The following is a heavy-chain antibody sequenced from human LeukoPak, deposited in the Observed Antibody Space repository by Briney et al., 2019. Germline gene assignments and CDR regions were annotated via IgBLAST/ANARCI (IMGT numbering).Heavy chain of an antibody. J-gene: IGHJ4*02. Sequence: GASVKVSCKASGYTFTSYAISWVRQAPGQGLEWMGGIIPIFGTANYAQKFQGRVTITADESTSTAYMELSSLRSEDTAVYYCARASRGSGSYFFFFDYWGQGTLVTVSS. D-gene: IGHD3-10*01. CDR2: IIPIFGTA. V-gene: IGHV1-69*13. CDR1: GYTFTSYA. CDR3: ARASRGSGSYFFFFDY.